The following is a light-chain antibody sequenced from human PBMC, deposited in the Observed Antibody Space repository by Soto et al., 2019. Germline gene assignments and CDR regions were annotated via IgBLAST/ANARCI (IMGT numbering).Light chain of an antibody. J-gene: IGLJ1*01. CDR1: SSDVDGYNY. Sequence: QSALTQPASVSGSPGQSITISCTGTSSDVDGYNYVSWYQQHPGKAPKLIIYDVSSRPSGVSNRFSGSKSGNTASLTISGLQAEDEADYSCTSYSGSSTLYVFGTGTKLTVL. V-gene: IGLV2-14*01. CDR2: DVS. CDR3: TSYSGSSTLYV.